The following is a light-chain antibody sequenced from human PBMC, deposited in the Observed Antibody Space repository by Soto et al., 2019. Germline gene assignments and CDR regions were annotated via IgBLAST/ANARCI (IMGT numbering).Light chain of an antibody. CDR3: QQYGGSPPYT. CDR1: RSISSTY. V-gene: IGKV3-20*01. J-gene: IGKJ2*01. Sequence: EIVLTQSPGTLSLSPGERATLSCGASRSISSTYLAWYQQKPGQAPRLLICGASSRATGIPDRFSGSGSGTDFTLTISSLEPEDFAVYYCQQYGGSPPYTFGQGTKLEIK. CDR2: GAS.